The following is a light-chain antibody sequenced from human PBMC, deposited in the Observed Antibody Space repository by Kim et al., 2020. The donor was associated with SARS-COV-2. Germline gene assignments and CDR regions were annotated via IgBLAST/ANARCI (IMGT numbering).Light chain of an antibody. Sequence: QSVLTQPPSVSGAPGQTVAISCTGSSSNIGADYGVHWYQQFPGKAPKLLIYGNRNRPSGVPDRFSASKSGTSASLAIAGLQADDGADYYCQSYDSGLRGFVFGTGTKVTVL. V-gene: IGLV1-40*01. CDR3: QSYDSGLRGFV. CDR1: SSNIGADYG. CDR2: GNR. J-gene: IGLJ1*01.